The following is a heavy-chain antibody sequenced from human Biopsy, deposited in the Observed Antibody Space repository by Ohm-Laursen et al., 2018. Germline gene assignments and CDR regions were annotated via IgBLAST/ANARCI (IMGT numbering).Heavy chain of an antibody. Sequence: SLRLSCAASGFTFSSNAMSWVRQAPGKGLEWVSGISGRTSGTYYADSVKGRFTISRDNSKNTLNLQMSSLRAEDTALYYCAKCMTYSGDGIDYWGQGTLVTVSS. V-gene: IGHV3-23*01. J-gene: IGHJ4*02. CDR1: GFTFSSNA. D-gene: IGHD5-12*01. CDR3: AKCMTYSGDGIDY. CDR2: ISGRTSGT.